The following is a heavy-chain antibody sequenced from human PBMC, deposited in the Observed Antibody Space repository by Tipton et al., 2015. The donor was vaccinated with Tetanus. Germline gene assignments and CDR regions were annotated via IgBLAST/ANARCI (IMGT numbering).Heavy chain of an antibody. D-gene: IGHD3/OR15-3a*01. Sequence: SLRLSCAASGFTFKSYTMNWVRQAPGNGLEWVAAISSSSRYIYYADSVKGRFTISRDNAKNSLYLQMISLRVGDTAVYYCARDRGEDWTNFYYMDVWGKGATVTVSS. V-gene: IGHV3-21*01. CDR2: ISSSSRYI. J-gene: IGHJ6*03. CDR3: ARDRGEDWTNFYYMDV. CDR1: GFTFKSYT.